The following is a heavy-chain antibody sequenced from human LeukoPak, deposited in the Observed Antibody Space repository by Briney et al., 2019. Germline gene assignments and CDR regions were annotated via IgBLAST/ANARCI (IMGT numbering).Heavy chain of an antibody. J-gene: IGHJ4*02. Sequence: GASVKVSCKASGYTFTSYGISWVRQAPGQGLEWMGWISTFNGYTNYAKNLQGRVTMTRDTSTRTVYMEIRNMRSDDTAVYYCARGEFYYDLWGQGTLVTVSS. D-gene: IGHD3-16*01. CDR1: GYTFTSYG. V-gene: IGHV1-18*01. CDR3: ARGEFYYDL. CDR2: ISTFNGYT.